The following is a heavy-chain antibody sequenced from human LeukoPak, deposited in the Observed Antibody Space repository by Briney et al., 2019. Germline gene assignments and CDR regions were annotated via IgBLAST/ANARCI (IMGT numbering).Heavy chain of an antibody. V-gene: IGHV4-61*02. CDR2: IYTSGST. CDR3: ARESAKQLGNDAFDI. J-gene: IGHJ3*02. Sequence: SETLSLTCTVSGGSISSGSYYWSWIRQPAGKGLEWIGRIYTSGSTNYNPSLKSRVTISVDTSKNQFSLKLSSVTAADTAVYYCARESAKQLGNDAFDIWGQGTMVTVSS. CDR1: GGSISSGSYY. D-gene: IGHD6-6*01.